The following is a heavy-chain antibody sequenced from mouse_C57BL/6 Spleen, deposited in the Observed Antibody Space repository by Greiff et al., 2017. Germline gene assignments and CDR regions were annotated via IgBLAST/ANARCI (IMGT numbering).Heavy chain of an antibody. CDR2: ISDGGSYT. V-gene: IGHV5-4*01. D-gene: IGHD2-3*01. Sequence: EVQGVESGGGLVKPGGSLKLSCAASGFTFSSYAMSWVRQTPEKRLEWVATISDGGSYTYYPDNVKGRFTISRDNAKNNLYLQMSHLKYEDTAMYYCARFYDYAAMDYWGQGTSVTVSS. CDR3: ARFYDYAAMDY. J-gene: IGHJ4*01. CDR1: GFTFSSYA.